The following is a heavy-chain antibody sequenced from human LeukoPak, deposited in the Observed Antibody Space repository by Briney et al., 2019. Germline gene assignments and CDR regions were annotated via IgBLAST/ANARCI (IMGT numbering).Heavy chain of an antibody. J-gene: IGHJ4*02. CDR3: TRGGYYDRNAGDY. D-gene: IGHD3-22*01. Sequence: QPGGSLSLSCAASGFTFNDYWMHWVRQAPGQGLVWVSRINTDGSRIYYADSVKGRFTISRDNAKNTVYLEMNSLRAEDAAVYYCTRGGYYDRNAGDYWGQGTLVTVSS. V-gene: IGHV3-74*01. CDR2: INTDGSRI. CDR1: GFTFNDYW.